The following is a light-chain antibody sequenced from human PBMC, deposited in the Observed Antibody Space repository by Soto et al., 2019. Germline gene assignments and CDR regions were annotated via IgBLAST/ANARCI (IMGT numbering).Light chain of an antibody. Sequence: SYELTQPPSVSVAPGQTATITCRGNNIGSKTVHWYQQNPGQAPVLVVFDDSDRPSGIPERFSGSNSGNTATLTISRVEAGDEADYYCQVWDNSPDHRYVFGTGTKVTVL. CDR2: DDS. J-gene: IGLJ1*01. V-gene: IGLV3-21*02. CDR1: NIGSKT. CDR3: QVWDNSPDHRYV.